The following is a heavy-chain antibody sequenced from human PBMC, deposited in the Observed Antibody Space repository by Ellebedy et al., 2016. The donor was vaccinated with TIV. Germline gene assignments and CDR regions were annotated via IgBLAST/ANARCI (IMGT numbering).Heavy chain of an antibody. CDR1: GYTFASYG. Sequence: AASVKVSCKASGYTFASYGVNWVRQAPGQGLEWMGWINTNSGNPTYAQAFTGRIVSSLDTPVSTAYLQISSLRAEDSAVYYCARTGIWGNAFDIWGQGTMVTGSS. V-gene: IGHV7-4-1*02. CDR3: ARTGIWGNAFDI. J-gene: IGHJ3*02. CDR2: INTNSGNP. D-gene: IGHD7-27*01.